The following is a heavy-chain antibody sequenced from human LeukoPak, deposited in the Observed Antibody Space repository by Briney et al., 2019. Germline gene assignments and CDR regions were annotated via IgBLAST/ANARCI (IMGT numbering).Heavy chain of an antibody. CDR3: VGRRGSRSPFDY. CDR1: GFIFSVYS. CDR2: IGGSGADT. J-gene: IGHJ4*02. Sequence: GGSLRLSCAASGFIFSVYSMSWVRQAPGKGQEWVSLIGGSGADTYYADSVKGRFTISRDNSKNTLYLQMNSLTLEDTAVYYCVGRRGSRSPFDYWGQGTLVTVSS. V-gene: IGHV3-23*01. D-gene: IGHD3-16*01.